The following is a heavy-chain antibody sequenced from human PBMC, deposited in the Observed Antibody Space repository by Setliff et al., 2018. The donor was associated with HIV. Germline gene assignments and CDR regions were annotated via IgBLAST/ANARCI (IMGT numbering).Heavy chain of an antibody. D-gene: IGHD3-16*01. CDR2: INVALVKT. CDR3: AKRTFGSGRLDP. Sequence: ASVKVSCKASGYTFAAHPIHWVRQAPGQRLEWMGWINVALVKTKYSQRLQGRVTISSDTSKNQFSLNLNSVTATDTAVYYCAKRTFGSGRLDPWGQGTLVTVS. CDR1: GYTFAAHP. V-gene: IGHV1-3*01. J-gene: IGHJ5*02.